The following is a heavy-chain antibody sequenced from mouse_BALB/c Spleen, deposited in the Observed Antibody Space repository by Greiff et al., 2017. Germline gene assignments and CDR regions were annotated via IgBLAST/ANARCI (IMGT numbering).Heavy chain of an antibody. CDR2: IWRGGST. V-gene: IGHV2-5-1*01. CDR1: GFSLTSYG. CDR3: AKNGDSYYRDYFDY. J-gene: IGHJ2*01. D-gene: IGHD2-10*01. Sequence: QVQLKESGPSLVQPSQSLSITCTVSGFSLTSYGVHWVRQSPGKGLEWLGVIWRGGSTDYNAAFMSRLSITKDNSKSQVFFKMNSLQADDTAIYYCAKNGDSYYRDYFDYWGQGTTLTVSS.